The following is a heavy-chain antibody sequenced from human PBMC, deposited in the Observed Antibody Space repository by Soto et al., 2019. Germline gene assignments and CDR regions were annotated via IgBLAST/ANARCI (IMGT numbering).Heavy chain of an antibody. D-gene: IGHD3-22*01. CDR3: ARGWYYDSSGYGTTGSNAFDI. CDR1: GGSISSYY. J-gene: IGHJ3*02. V-gene: IGHV4-59*12. CDR2: IYYSGST. Sequence: SETLSLTCTVSGGSISSYYWSWIRQPPGKGLELIGYIYYSGSTNYNPSLKSRVTISVDTSKNQFSLKLSSVTAADTAVYYCARGWYYDSSGYGTTGSNAFDIWGQGTMVTVSS.